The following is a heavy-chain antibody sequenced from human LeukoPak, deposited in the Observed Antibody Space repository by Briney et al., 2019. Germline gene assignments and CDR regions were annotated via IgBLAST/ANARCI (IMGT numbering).Heavy chain of an antibody. CDR3: TTDRDALRY. CDR1: GFTFTNAW. CDR2: IKSNSEGGTA. J-gene: IGHJ4*02. D-gene: IGHD2-21*02. V-gene: IGHV3-15*07. Sequence: GGSLRISCAASGFTFTNAWMNWVRQALGKGLEWVGRIKSNSEGGTADYAAPVEGRFTISRHDSESTMYLQMNSLKTEDTAVYYCTTDRDALRYWGQGTPVTVSS.